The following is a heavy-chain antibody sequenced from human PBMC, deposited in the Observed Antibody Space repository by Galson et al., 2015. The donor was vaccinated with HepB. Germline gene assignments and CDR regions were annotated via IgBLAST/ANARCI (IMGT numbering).Heavy chain of an antibody. CDR1: GYTFTSYA. Sequence: SVKVSCKASGYTFTSYAMHWVRQAPGQRLEWMGWINAGNGNTKYSQKFQGRVTITRDTSASTAYMELSSLRSEDTAVYYCARNNDYGDYVFDYWGQGTLVTVSS. CDR2: INAGNGNT. D-gene: IGHD4-17*01. CDR3: ARNNDYGDYVFDY. V-gene: IGHV1-3*01. J-gene: IGHJ4*02.